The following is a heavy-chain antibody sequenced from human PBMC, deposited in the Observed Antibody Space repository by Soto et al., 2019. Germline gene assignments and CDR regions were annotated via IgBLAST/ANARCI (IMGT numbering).Heavy chain of an antibody. CDR2: ISGSGGST. CDR1: GFTFYSYS. D-gene: IGHD3-10*01. CDR3: AKGGFISWFNP. V-gene: IGHV3-23*01. J-gene: IGHJ5*02. Sequence: GGSLRLSCSAPGFTFYSYSMSWVRQAPGKGLEWVSAISGSGGSTYYADSVKGRFTISRDNSKNTLYLQMNSLRAEDTAVYYCAKGGFISWFNPWGQGTLVTVSS.